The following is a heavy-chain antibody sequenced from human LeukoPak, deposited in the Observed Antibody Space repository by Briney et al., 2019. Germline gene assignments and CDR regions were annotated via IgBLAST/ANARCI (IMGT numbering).Heavy chain of an antibody. Sequence: SQTLSLTCTVSGGSISSGGYYWSWIRQHPGKGLEWIGYIYYSGSTYHNPSLKSRVTISVDTSKNQFSLKLSSVTAADTAVYYCARYVDTAFLVDYWGQGTLVTVSS. CDR2: IYYSGST. J-gene: IGHJ4*02. V-gene: IGHV4-31*03. CDR3: ARYVDTAFLVDY. D-gene: IGHD5-18*01. CDR1: GGSISSGGYY.